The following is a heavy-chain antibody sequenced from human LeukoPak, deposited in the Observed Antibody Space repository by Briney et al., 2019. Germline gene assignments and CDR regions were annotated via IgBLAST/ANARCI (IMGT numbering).Heavy chain of an antibody. J-gene: IGHJ4*02. D-gene: IGHD6-19*01. CDR3: TTRLDLAVAGTFDY. CDR1: GLTLSNVW. V-gene: IGHV3-15*07. Sequence: PGGSLRLSCAVSGLTLSNVWMNWVRQAPGKGLEWVGRIKSKTDGGTTDYAAPVKGGFTISRDDSKNTLYLQMNSLKTEDTAVYYCTTRLDLAVAGTFDYWGQGTLVTVSS. CDR2: IKSKTDGGTT.